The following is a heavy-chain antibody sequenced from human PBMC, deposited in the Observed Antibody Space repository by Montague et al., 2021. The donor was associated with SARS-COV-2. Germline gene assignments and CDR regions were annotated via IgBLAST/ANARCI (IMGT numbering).Heavy chain of an antibody. CDR1: GGSISSGGYY. J-gene: IGHJ5*02. CDR3: ARARRGSGSGSYFDILVNWFDP. V-gene: IGHV4-31*03. D-gene: IGHD3-10*01. CDR2: IYYSRST. Sequence: TLSLTCTVSGGSISSGGYYWSWIRQHPGKGLEWIGYIYYSRSTYYNPSLKSRVTISVDTSKNQFSLKLSSVTAADTAVYYCARARRGSGSGSYFDILVNWFDPWGQGTLVTVSS.